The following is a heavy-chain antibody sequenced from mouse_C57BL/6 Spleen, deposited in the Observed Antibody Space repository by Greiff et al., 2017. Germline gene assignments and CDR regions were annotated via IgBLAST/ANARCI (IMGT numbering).Heavy chain of an antibody. J-gene: IGHJ4*01. CDR2: ISSGGDYI. CDR3: TRSLDYYYAMDY. Sequence: EVKLMESGKGLVKPGGSLKLSCAASGFTFSSYAMSWVRQTPEKRLEWVAYISSGGDYIYYADTVKGRFTISRDNARNTLYLQMSSLKSEDTAMYYCTRSLDYYYAMDYWGQGTSVTVSS. V-gene: IGHV5-9-1*02. CDR1: GFTFSSYA. D-gene: IGHD2-13*01.